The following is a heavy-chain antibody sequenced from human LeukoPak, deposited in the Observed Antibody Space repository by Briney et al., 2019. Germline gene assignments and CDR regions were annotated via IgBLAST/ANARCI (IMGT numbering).Heavy chain of an antibody. D-gene: IGHD5-18*01. V-gene: IGHV4-4*07. J-gene: IGHJ5*02. CDR1: GGSTTSYY. CDR2: IYATGST. Sequence: PSETLSLTCNVSGGSTTSYYWNWIRQPAGEGLEWIGRIYATGSTNYNPSLQSRVTMSIDTAKNHFSLEMRSVTAADTAVYYCARGVDTAVVSGGYNFFDPWGQGILVTVSS. CDR3: ARGVDTAVVSGGYNFFDP.